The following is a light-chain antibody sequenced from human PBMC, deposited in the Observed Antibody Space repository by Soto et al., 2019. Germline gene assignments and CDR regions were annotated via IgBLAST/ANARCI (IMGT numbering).Light chain of an antibody. CDR1: QSVSSY. J-gene: IGKJ2*01. CDR2: DAS. CDR3: QQRSNLPPYT. Sequence: EIVLTQSPATLSLSPGERATLSCRASQSVSSYLAWYQQKPGQAPRLLIYDASNRATGIPARFSVSGSGTDFTLTISSLEPEDFAVYYCQQRSNLPPYTFGQGTKLEIK. V-gene: IGKV3-11*01.